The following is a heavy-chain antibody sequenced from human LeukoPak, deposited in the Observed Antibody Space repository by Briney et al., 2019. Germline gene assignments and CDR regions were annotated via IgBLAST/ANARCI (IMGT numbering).Heavy chain of an antibody. D-gene: IGHD5-18*01. CDR1: GGSFSGYY. Sequence: SETLSLTCAVYGGSFSGYYWSWIRQPPGKGLEWIGEINHSGSTNYNPSLKSRVTISVDTSKNQFSLKLSSVTAADTAVYYCARELGYSYGRYFDYWGQGTLVTVS. CDR2: INHSGST. V-gene: IGHV4-34*01. J-gene: IGHJ4*02. CDR3: ARELGYSYGRYFDY.